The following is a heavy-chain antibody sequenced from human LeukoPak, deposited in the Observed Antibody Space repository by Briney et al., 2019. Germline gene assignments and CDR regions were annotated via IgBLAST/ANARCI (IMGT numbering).Heavy chain of an antibody. CDR3: ARAGAYSSGWYKDY. CDR2: ISTTNSPI. Sequence: GGSLRLSCAASGFTFSSYSMNWVRQAPGKGLEWVSYISTTNSPIHYTDSVKGRFTTSRDNAKNSLYLQMNSLRSDDTAVYYCARAGAYSSGWYKDYWGQGTLVTVSS. J-gene: IGHJ4*02. CDR1: GFTFSSYS. V-gene: IGHV3-48*04. D-gene: IGHD6-19*01.